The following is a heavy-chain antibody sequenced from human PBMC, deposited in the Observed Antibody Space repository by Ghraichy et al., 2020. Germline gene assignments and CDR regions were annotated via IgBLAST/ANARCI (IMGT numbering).Heavy chain of an antibody. Sequence: ASVKVTCKASGYTFTSYAMHWVRQAPGQRLEWMGWINAGNGNTKYSQKFQGRVTITRDTSASTAYMELSSLRSEDTAVYYCARDPYVTPYYFDYWGQGTLVTVSS. CDR2: INAGNGNT. D-gene: IGHD3-16*01. CDR1: GYTFTSYA. V-gene: IGHV1-3*01. CDR3: ARDPYVTPYYFDY. J-gene: IGHJ4*02.